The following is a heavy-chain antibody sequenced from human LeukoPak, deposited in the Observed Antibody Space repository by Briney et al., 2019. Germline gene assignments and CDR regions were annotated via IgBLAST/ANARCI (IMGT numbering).Heavy chain of an antibody. J-gene: IGHJ3*02. CDR1: GGSISSYH. D-gene: IGHD5-12*01. CDR2: IYSSGST. CDR3: ARGNSGYDYAFDI. Sequence: PSETLSLTCTVSGGSISSYHWSWIRQPPGKGLQWIGFIYSSGSTNYNPSLKSRVTISLATPKNQFSLRVSSVTSADTAVYYCARGNSGYDYAFDIWGQGTMVTVSS. V-gene: IGHV4-59*01.